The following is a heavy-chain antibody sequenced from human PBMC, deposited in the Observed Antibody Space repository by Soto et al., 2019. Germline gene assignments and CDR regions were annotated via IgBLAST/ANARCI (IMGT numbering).Heavy chain of an antibody. J-gene: IGHJ4*02. D-gene: IGHD6-13*01. CDR3: TRSLYTSSWYAGY. CDR2: VYHSGTT. Sequence: KASETLSLTCGVSGYSISSGYYWGWIRQPPGKGLEWIGSVYHSGTTYYNPSLKSRLTISIDTSKNQFSLKLTSVTAADTATYYCTRSLYTSSWYAGYWGEGTLVTVSS. V-gene: IGHV4-38-2*01. CDR1: GYSISSGYY.